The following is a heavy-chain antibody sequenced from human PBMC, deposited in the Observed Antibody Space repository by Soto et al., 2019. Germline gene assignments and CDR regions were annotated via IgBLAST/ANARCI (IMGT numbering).Heavy chain of an antibody. J-gene: IGHJ6*02. D-gene: IGHD2-21*01. Sequence: ASVKVSCKASGYTFTGYYMHWVRQAPGQGLEWMGWINPNSGGTNYAQKFQGWVTMTRDTSISTAYMELSRLRSDDTAVYYCARDCVEIATIGGRYYYGMDVWGQATTVTVSS. CDR2: INPNSGGT. V-gene: IGHV1-2*04. CDR1: GYTFTGYY. CDR3: ARDCVEIATIGGRYYYGMDV.